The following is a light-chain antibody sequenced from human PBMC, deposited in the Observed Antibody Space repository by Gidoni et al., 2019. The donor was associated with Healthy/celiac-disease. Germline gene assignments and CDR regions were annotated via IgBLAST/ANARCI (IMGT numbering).Light chain of an antibody. CDR3: QQRSNWPLT. CDR2: DAS. Sequence: PATLSLSPGERATLSCRASQSVSSYLAWYQQKPGQAPRLLIYDASNRATGIPARFSGSGSGTDFTLTISSLEPEDFAVYYCQQRSNWPLTFXGXTKVEIK. J-gene: IGKJ4*01. V-gene: IGKV3-11*01. CDR1: QSVSSY.